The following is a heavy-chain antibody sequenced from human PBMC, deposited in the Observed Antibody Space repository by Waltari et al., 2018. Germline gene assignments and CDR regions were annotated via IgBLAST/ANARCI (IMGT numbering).Heavy chain of an antibody. CDR2: ITSSGRI. V-gene: IGHV3-21*01. Sequence: VQLMESGGGLVKPGGSWRLSCAASGFSFSSYNINWVRQAPGKGLEWVSSITSSGRIFYAASVRGRFTISRDNTKSSLYLQMNYLRVEDTAVYYCARDRSSDDAFDIWGQGTVVTV. CDR3: ARDRSSDDAFDI. CDR1: GFSFSSYN. J-gene: IGHJ3*02.